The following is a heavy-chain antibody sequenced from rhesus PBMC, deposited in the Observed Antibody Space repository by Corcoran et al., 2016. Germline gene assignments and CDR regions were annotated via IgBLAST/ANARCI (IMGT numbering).Heavy chain of an antibody. CDR3: ARWSGHFDF. Sequence: QVQLQESGPGLVKPSETLSLTCAVSGGSISGYYWNWLRPTPGKGMGWIGSIHGVSGKTAYTTPLKSRVTMSRATSKYRFSLNLNSVTDADTAVYYCARWSGHFDFWGQGALVTVSS. V-gene: IGHV4-165*02. J-gene: IGHJ1*01. D-gene: IGHD3-22*01. CDR2: IHGVSGKT. CDR1: GGSISGYY.